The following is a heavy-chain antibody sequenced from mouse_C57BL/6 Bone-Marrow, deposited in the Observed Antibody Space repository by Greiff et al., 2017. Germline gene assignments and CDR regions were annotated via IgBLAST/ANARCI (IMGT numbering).Heavy chain of an antibody. J-gene: IGHJ2*01. Sequence: EVHLVESGTVLARPGASVKMSCKTSGYTFTSYWMHWVKQRPGQGLEWIGAIYPGNSDTSYNQKFKGKAKLTAVTSASTAYMELSSLTNEDSAVYYCSTTVVATFDYWGQGTTLTVSS. CDR2: IYPGNSDT. D-gene: IGHD1-1*01. CDR1: GYTFTSYW. CDR3: STTVVATFDY. V-gene: IGHV1-5*01.